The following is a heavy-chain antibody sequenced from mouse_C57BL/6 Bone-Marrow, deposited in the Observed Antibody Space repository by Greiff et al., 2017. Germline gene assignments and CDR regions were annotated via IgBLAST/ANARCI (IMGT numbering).Heavy chain of an antibody. J-gene: IGHJ2*01. CDR3: ARRGWDAE. Sequence: VQLQQPGAELVKPGASVKLSCKASGYTFTSYWMQWVKQRPGQGLEWIGEIDPSDSYTNYNQKFKGKATLTVDTSSSTAYMQLSSLTSEDSAVYYCARRGWDAEWGQGTTLTVSA. V-gene: IGHV1-50*01. CDR1: GYTFTSYW. D-gene: IGHD4-1*01. CDR2: IDPSDSYT.